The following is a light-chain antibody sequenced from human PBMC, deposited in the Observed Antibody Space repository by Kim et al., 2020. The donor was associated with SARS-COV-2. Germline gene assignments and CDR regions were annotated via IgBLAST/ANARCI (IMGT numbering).Light chain of an antibody. CDR2: GNS. J-gene: IGLJ2*01. V-gene: IGLV1-40*01. CDR1: SSNIGAGYA. CDR3: QSYDSSLSVV. Sequence: GQRVTISCAGSSSNIGAGYAVHWYQQLPGTAPKLLIYGNSNRPSGVPDRFSGSKSGTSASLAITGLQAEDEADYYCQSYDSSLSVVFGGGTQLTVL.